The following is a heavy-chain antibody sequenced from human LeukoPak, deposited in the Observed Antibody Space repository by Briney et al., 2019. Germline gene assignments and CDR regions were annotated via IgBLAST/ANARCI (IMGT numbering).Heavy chain of an antibody. J-gene: IGHJ6*02. D-gene: IGHD4-11*01. Sequence: PSGTLSLTCTVSGGSISSGGYYWSWIRQHPGKGLEWIGYIYYSGSTYYNPSLKSRVTISVDTSKNQFSLKPSSVTAADTAVYYCARDTVNYGMDVWGQGTTVTVSS. V-gene: IGHV4-31*03. CDR2: IYYSGST. CDR1: GGSISSGGYY. CDR3: ARDTVNYGMDV.